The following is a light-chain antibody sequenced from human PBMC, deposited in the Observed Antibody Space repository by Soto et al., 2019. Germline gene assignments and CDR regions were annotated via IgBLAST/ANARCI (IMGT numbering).Light chain of an antibody. Sequence: DIVMTQSPASLAVSLGERATINCKSSQSLLNSANDKIHLAWYQQKPGQPPKLLIWRASTRDSGVPDRFSGSGSGTDFTLTINSLQAVDVATYYCQQYFSAHLTFGGGTKVEI. CDR1: QSLLNSANDKIH. V-gene: IGKV4-1*01. J-gene: IGKJ4*01. CDR2: RAS. CDR3: QQYFSAHLT.